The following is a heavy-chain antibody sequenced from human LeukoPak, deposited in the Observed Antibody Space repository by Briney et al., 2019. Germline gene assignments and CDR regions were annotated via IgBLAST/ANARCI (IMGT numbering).Heavy chain of an antibody. V-gene: IGHV4-59*08. D-gene: IGHD3-22*01. Sequence: NPSETLSLTCTVSGGSISSYYWSWIRQPPGKGLEWIGYIYYSGSTNYNPSLKSRVTISVDTSKNQFSLKLSSVTAADTAVYYCARLPDHKSSGYNYWGQGTLVTVSS. CDR1: GGSISSYY. J-gene: IGHJ4*02. CDR2: IYYSGST. CDR3: ARLPDHKSSGYNY.